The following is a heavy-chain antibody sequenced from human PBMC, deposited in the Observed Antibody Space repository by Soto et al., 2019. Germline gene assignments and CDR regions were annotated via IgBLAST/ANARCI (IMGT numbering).Heavy chain of an antibody. Sequence: EVQLLESGGGLVQPGESLRLSCAVSGFIFGNYMMTWVRQAPGKGLEWVSTIRDSGDSTYYADSVKGRFTISRDNFKNTLYLQMGSLGAESTAVYYCAPHVYCSGGSCHYDAFDIRGQGAIVTVSS. V-gene: IGHV3-23*01. CDR2: IRDSGDST. CDR3: APHVYCSGGSCHYDAFDI. CDR1: GFIFGNYM. J-gene: IGHJ3*02. D-gene: IGHD2-15*01.